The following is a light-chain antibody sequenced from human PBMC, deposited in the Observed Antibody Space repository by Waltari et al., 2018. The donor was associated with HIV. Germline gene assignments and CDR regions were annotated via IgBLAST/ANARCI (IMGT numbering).Light chain of an antibody. J-gene: IGLJ1*01. CDR2: EVN. V-gene: IGLV2-23*02. Sequence: QSALTQPASVSGSPGQSITISCTGTSSDFGSYNLVSWYQQYPGKAPKLMIYEVNKRPSGISNRFSGSKSGNTASLTISGLQAEDEADYYCCSYAGSRRVFGTGTKVTVL. CDR1: SSDFGSYNL. CDR3: CSYAGSRRV.